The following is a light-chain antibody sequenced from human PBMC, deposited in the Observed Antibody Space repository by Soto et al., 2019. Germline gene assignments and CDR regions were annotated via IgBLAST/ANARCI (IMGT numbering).Light chain of an antibody. CDR2: SNN. CDR1: SSNIGSNI. Sequence: QSVLTQPPSASGTPGQRVTISCSGSSSNIGSNIVNWYQQLPGTAPKLLIHSNNQRPSGVPNRLSGSKSGTSASLAISGLQSEDEADYYCAAWDDSLNGYAFGTGTKVTVL. CDR3: AAWDDSLNGYA. J-gene: IGLJ1*01. V-gene: IGLV1-44*01.